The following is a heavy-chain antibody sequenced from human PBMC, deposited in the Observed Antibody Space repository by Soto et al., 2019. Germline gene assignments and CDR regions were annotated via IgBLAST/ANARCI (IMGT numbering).Heavy chain of an antibody. V-gene: IGHV4-59*01. D-gene: IGHD3-10*01. CDR1: GGSIRSYY. CDR2: VYYSGSA. CDR3: ARGSMVRGPTPFDY. Sequence: ETLSLTCNVSGGSIRSYYWNWIRQPPGKTLEWIGDVYYSGSANYNPSLKSRVTISVDMSRNQFSLKLNSVTAADTAVYYCARGSMVRGPTPFDYWGQGTLVTVSS. J-gene: IGHJ4*02.